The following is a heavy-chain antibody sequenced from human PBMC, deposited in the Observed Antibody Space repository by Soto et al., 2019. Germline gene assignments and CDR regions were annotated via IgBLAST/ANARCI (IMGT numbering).Heavy chain of an antibody. V-gene: IGHV3-33*01. Sequence: LRLSCAASGFTFSSYGMHWVRQAPGKGLEWVAVIWYDGSNKYYADSVKGRFTISRDNSKNTLYLQMNSLRAEDTAVYYCARERYYYDSSAELDYWGQGTLVTVSS. D-gene: IGHD3-22*01. CDR1: GFTFSSYG. CDR2: IWYDGSNK. CDR3: ARERYYYDSSAELDY. J-gene: IGHJ4*02.